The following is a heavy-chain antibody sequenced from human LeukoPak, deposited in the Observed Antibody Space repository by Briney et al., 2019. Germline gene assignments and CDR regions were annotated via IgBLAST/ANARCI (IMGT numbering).Heavy chain of an antibody. V-gene: IGHV3-23*01. CDR2: ISGGGGST. D-gene: IGHD7-27*01. J-gene: IGHJ4*02. CDR3: AKPKNPAGDPFDY. CDR1: GFTFSSYA. Sequence: GGSLRLSCAASGFTFSSYAMTWVRQAPGKGLEWVSSISGGGGSTYYADSVKGRFTISRDNTKNTLYLQMSSRRDDETAVCYCAKPKNPAGDPFDYWGQGTLVTVSS.